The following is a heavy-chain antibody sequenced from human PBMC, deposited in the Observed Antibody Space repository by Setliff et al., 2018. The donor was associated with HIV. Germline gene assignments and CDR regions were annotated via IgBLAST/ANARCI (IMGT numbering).Heavy chain of an antibody. D-gene: IGHD2-21*02. CDR1: GGSYSSTFHY. V-gene: IGHV4-30-4*08. J-gene: IGHJ3*02. CDR3: AREVDVVTTSDAFDI. CDR2: IYHDGNT. Sequence: KPSETLSLTCTASGGSYSSTFHYWVWIRQPPGKGLEWVGSIYHDGNTYYDPSLKSRTTISLDTSMNQFSLKLTSVTAADTAVYYCAREVDVVTTSDAFDIWGQGTMVTVSS.